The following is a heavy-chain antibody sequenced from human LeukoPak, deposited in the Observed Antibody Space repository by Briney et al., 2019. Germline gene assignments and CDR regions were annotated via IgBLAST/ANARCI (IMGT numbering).Heavy chain of an antibody. V-gene: IGHV4-30-4*01. CDR3: ARARYDYVWGSYRYYFDY. J-gene: IGHJ4*02. CDR1: GGSISSGDYY. Sequence: SETLSLTCTVSGGSISSGDYYWSWIRQPPGKGLEWIGYIYYSGGTYYNPSLKSRVTISVDTSKNQFSLKLSSVTAADTAVYYCARARYDYVWGSYRYYFDYWGQGTLVTVSS. D-gene: IGHD3-16*02. CDR2: IYYSGGT.